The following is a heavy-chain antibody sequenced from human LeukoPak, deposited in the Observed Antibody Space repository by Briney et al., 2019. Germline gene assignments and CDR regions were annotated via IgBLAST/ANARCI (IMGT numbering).Heavy chain of an antibody. J-gene: IGHJ5*02. Sequence: SETLSLTCIVSGGSISSGGYYWSWIRQHPGKGLEWIGYIFSSGSTYYNPSLKSRVTISIDTSKNQFSLKPSSVTAADTAVYYCASSKTNGDSSGWYAWFDPWGQGTLVTVSS. CDR1: GGSISSGGYY. CDR3: ASSKTNGDSSGWYAWFDP. V-gene: IGHV4-31*03. CDR2: IFSSGST. D-gene: IGHD6-19*01.